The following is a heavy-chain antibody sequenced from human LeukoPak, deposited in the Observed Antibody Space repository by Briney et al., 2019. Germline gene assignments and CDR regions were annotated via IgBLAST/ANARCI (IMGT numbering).Heavy chain of an antibody. J-gene: IGHJ4*02. D-gene: IGHD3-22*01. Sequence: GGPLRLSCAASGFTFSSYGMHWVRQAPGKGLEWVAVIWYDGSNKYYADSVKGRFTISRDNSKNTAYLQMNSLNTEDTAVYYCAKRDDINDYDYEGWGQGTLVTVSS. CDR2: IWYDGSNK. CDR1: GFTFSSYG. CDR3: AKRDDINDYDYEG. V-gene: IGHV3-33*06.